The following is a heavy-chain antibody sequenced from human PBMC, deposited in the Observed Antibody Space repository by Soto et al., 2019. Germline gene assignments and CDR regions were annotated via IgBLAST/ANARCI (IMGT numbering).Heavy chain of an antibody. J-gene: IGHJ5*02. V-gene: IGHV1-69*13. CDR3: ARKAAAGFPPAFDP. CDR1: GGTFSSYA. Sequence: GASVKVSCKASGGTFSSYAISWVRQAPGQGLEWMGGIIPIFGTANYAQKFQGRVTITADESTSTAYMELSSLRSEDTAVYYCARKAAAGFPPAFDPWGQGTLVTVSS. D-gene: IGHD6-13*01. CDR2: IIPIFGTA.